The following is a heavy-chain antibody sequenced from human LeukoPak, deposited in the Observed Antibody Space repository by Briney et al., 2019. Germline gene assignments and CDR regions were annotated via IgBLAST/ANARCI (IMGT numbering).Heavy chain of an antibody. CDR3: ARDRPSDFWSGYYYY. CDR2: ISSSSSYI. CDR1: GFTFSSYS. V-gene: IGHV3-21*01. J-gene: IGHJ4*02. Sequence: GGSLRLSCAASGFTFSSYSMNWVRQAPGKGLECVSSISSSSSYIYYADSVKGRFTISRDNAKNSLYLQMNSLRAEDTAVYYCARDRPSDFWSGYYYYWGQGTLVTVSS. D-gene: IGHD3-3*01.